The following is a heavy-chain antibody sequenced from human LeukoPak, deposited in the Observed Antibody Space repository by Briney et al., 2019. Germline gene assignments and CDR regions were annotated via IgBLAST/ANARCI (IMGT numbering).Heavy chain of an antibody. CDR3: AKKLVPVNATGGWFDP. J-gene: IGHJ5*02. V-gene: IGHV3-23*01. CDR2: ISRSGGTK. CDR1: GFTFSNYA. D-gene: IGHD2-21*01. Sequence: PGGSLRLSCAASGFTFSNYAMSWLRQAPGKGLEWVSSISRSGGTKYHADSVKGRFTIFRDNSENTLDLQMNSLRVDDTALYYCAKKLVPVNATGGWFDPWGQGTLVTVSS.